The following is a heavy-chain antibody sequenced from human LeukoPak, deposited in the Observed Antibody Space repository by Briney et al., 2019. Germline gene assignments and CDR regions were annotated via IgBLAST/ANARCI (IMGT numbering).Heavy chain of an antibody. CDR2: INSASSHI. CDR3: ARAPKSSLRMVYFAY. CDR1: GFTIATSA. Sequence: GGSLRLSCAASGFTIATSAMNWVRQVPGKGLEWVSSINSASSHIYYAASVRGRFTISRDNAMNSVFLQMHSLGAEDTAVYYCARAPKSSLRMVYFAYWAQEILVTVPS. V-gene: IGHV3-21*01. J-gene: IGHJ4*02. D-gene: IGHD3-10*01.